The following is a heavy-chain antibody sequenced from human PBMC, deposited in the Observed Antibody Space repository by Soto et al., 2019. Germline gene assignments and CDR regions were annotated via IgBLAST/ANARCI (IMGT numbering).Heavy chain of an antibody. CDR2: IHHSGAT. V-gene: IGHV4-4*02. CDR3: ATQGFYRMGV. Sequence: SETLSLTCALSGDSTIGDNWLIWVRQPPGKGLEWIGEIHHSGATNYNPSLKSRVTISVDKSKNQFSLKLNSVTAADTAMFYCATQGFYRMGVWGRGTTVTVSS. CDR1: GDSTIGDNW. J-gene: IGHJ6*02.